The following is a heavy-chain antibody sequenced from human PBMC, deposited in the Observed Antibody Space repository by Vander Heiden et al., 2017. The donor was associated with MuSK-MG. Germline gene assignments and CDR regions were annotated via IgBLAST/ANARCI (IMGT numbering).Heavy chain of an antibody. V-gene: IGHV1-24*01. D-gene: IGHD3-16*02. J-gene: IGHJ4*02. CDR3: ATDLITFGGVIAPLAY. Sequence: QVQLVQSGAEVKKPGASVKVSCKVSGYTPTELSMHWGRQAPGKGLEWMGGFEPEDGETIYAQKFQGRVTMTEDTSTDTAYMELSSLRSEDTAVYYCATDLITFGGVIAPLAYWGQGTLVTVSS. CDR1: GYTPTELS. CDR2: FEPEDGET.